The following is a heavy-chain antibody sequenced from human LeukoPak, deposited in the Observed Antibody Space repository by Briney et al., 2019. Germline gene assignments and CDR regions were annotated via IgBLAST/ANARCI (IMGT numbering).Heavy chain of an antibody. CDR2: ISSSSSYI. CDR1: GFTFSSYS. D-gene: IGHD5-24*01. V-gene: IGHV3-21*01. J-gene: IGHJ4*02. CDR3: AREMRDGYNSIDY. Sequence: PGGSLRLSCAASGFTFSSYSMNWVRQAPGKGLEWVSSISSSSSYIYYADSVTARFTISRDNAKNSLYLQMHSLRAEDTAVYYCAREMRDGYNSIDYWGQGTLVAVSS.